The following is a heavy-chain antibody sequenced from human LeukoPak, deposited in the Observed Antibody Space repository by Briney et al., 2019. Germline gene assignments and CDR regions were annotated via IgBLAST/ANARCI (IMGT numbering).Heavy chain of an antibody. CDR1: GGAISRDY. D-gene: IGHD2-15*01. Sequence: SETLSLTCTVSGGAISRDYWSWIREPPGEGVGWGGYIFYSGSTNYNPSLKSRDTISVDTSKNQFSLKLSSVPAADTAVFYCARHGLGGGRTGSGMDVCGQGTTVTVSS. CDR2: IFYSGST. V-gene: IGHV4-59*01. J-gene: IGHJ6*02. CDR3: ARHGLGGGRTGSGMDV.